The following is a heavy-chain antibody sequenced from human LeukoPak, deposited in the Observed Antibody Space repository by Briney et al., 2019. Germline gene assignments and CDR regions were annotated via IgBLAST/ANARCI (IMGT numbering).Heavy chain of an antibody. Sequence: SETLSLTCTVSGGSINSYYWSWIRQPPGKGLEWIGYIYYSGSTNYNPSLKSRVTILVDTSKIQFSLKLNSVIAADTAVYYCARGILGFDPWGQGTLVTVSS. CDR1: GGSINSYY. V-gene: IGHV4-59*01. CDR3: ARGILGFDP. J-gene: IGHJ5*02. CDR2: IYYSGST. D-gene: IGHD3-16*01.